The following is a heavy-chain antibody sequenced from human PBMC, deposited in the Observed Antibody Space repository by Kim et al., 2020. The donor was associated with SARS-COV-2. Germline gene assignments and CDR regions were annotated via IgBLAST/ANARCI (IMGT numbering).Heavy chain of an antibody. CDR3: AKDGALHYLDS. V-gene: IGHV3-23*01. D-gene: IGHD3-16*01. Sequence: GGSLRLSCAVSGFAFSNYAMSWVRQAPGKGLEWVSTINSNGNTDYADSVKDRFTISRDISENKLNLQMNSLRADDTALDYCAKDGALHYLDSWGQGTLVTVSS. CDR1: GFAFSNYA. CDR2: INSNGNT. J-gene: IGHJ4*02.